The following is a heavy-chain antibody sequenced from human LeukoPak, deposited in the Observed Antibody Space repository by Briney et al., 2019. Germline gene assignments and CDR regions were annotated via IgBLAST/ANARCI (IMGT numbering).Heavy chain of an antibody. CDR3: AKGGYCGGTSCYFYYMDV. J-gene: IGHJ6*03. V-gene: IGHV3-23*01. Sequence: PGGSLRLSCAASGFTFSSYAMSWVRQASGKGLEWVSGISGRGGSTYSADYLKGRFTISRDNSKNTLYLQMNTLRAEDTAEYYCAKGGYCGGTSCYFYYMDVWGKGTTVTVSS. CDR1: GFTFSSYA. CDR2: ISGRGGST. D-gene: IGHD2-2*01.